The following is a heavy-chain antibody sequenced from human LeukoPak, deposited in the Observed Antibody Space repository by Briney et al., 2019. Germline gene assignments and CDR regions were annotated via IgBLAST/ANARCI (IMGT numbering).Heavy chain of an antibody. V-gene: IGHV4-34*01. D-gene: IGHD5-12*01. CDR3: ARVSGYDWESFYDY. CDR1: GGSFSPYY. Sequence: PSETLSLTCAVYGGSFSPYYWSWIRQSPDKGLEWMGEINHSRSTNYDPSLKSRVTISVDTSKNQFSLKLSSVTAADTAVYSCARVSGYDWESFYDYWGQGTLVTVSS. J-gene: IGHJ4*02. CDR2: INHSRST.